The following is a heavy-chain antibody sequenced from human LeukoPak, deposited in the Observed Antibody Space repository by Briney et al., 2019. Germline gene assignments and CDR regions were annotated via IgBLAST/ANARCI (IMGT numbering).Heavy chain of an antibody. V-gene: IGHV3-21*01. CDR1: GFTFSSYS. J-gene: IGHJ4*02. Sequence: GGSLRLSCAASGFTFSSYSMNWVRQAPGKGLEWVSSISSSSSYIYYADSVKGRFTISRDNAKNSLYLQMNSLRAEDTAVYYCARENSGSYGGDAYWGQGTLVTVSS. D-gene: IGHD1-26*01. CDR2: ISSSSSYI. CDR3: ARENSGSYGGDAY.